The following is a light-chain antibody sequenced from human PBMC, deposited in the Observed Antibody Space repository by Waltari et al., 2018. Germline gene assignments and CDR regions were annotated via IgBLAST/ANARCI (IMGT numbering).Light chain of an antibody. J-gene: IGLJ1*01. V-gene: IGLV3-10*01. CDR2: EDT. CDR1: ELPRKY. Sequence: SYELTQTPSVSVSPGQTARITCSGHELPRKYAYWFQQKSGQAPRLVLYEDTKRPSGIPEGFSGSSSGTVATLTITGAQVDDEADYYCYSSDSTGLRVFGGGTTVVVL. CDR3: YSSDSTGLRV.